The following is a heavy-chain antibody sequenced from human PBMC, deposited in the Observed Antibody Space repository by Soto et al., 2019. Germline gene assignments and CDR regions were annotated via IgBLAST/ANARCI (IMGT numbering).Heavy chain of an antibody. Sequence: GESLKISCKGSGYSFTSYWISWVRQMPGKGLEWMGGIDLSDSYTNYSPSFHGPVTISADKSISTAYLQSSSLKASDTSMYYCARHNIADFWSGYFFWGQGTLVTVSS. D-gene: IGHD3-3*01. J-gene: IGHJ4*02. V-gene: IGHV5-10-1*01. CDR3: ARHNIADFWSGYFF. CDR1: GYSFTSYW. CDR2: IDLSDSYT.